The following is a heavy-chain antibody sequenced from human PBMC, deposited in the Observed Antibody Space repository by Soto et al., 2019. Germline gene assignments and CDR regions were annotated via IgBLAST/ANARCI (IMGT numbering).Heavy chain of an antibody. CDR3: ARPRYDGSGTPFDH. V-gene: IGHV3-74*01. CDR2: INGDGSTT. D-gene: IGHD3-22*01. Sequence: EVQLVESGGALVQPGGSLRLSCAASGFTFSSYWMHWVRQAPGKGLVWVSRINGDGSTTTYADSVKGRFIISRDNANNMLDLQMNSLTAEDTAVYYCARPRYDGSGTPFDHWGQGTLVTVSS. CDR1: GFTFSSYW. J-gene: IGHJ4*02.